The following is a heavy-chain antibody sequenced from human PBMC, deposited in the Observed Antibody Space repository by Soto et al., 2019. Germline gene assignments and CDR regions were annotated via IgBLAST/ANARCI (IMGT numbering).Heavy chain of an antibody. V-gene: IGHV3-66*01. Sequence: PGGSRRLSCAASGFTVSSNYMSWVRQAPGKGLEWVSVIYSGGSTYYADSVKGRFTISRDNSKNTLYLQMNSLRAEDTAVYYCARDFSPNSQRYYYYGMDVWGQGTTVTVSS. J-gene: IGHJ6*02. CDR3: ARDFSPNSQRYYYYGMDV. D-gene: IGHD6-25*01. CDR1: GFTVSSNY. CDR2: IYSGGST.